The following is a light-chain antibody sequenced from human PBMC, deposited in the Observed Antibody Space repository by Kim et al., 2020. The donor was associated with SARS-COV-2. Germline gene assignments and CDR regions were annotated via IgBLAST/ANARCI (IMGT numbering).Light chain of an antibody. V-gene: IGKV3-15*01. J-gene: IGKJ1*01. Sequence: EIVKTQSPATLSVSPGERAALSCRASQSISSNLVWYQQKPGQAPRLLIYGASSRATGIPTRFSGSGSGTEFTLTISSLQSEDFAVYYCQQYNNWPRTFGQGTKVEIK. CDR3: QQYNNWPRT. CDR2: GAS. CDR1: QSISSN.